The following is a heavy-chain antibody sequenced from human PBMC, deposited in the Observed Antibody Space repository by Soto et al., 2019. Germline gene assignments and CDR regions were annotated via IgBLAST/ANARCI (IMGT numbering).Heavy chain of an antibody. J-gene: IGHJ3*02. CDR2: IWYDGSNK. V-gene: IGHV3-33*01. CDR3: ARAGDSSVYAFDI. CDR1: GFTFSSYG. D-gene: IGHD3-22*01. Sequence: GGSLRLSCAASGFTFSSYGMHWVRQAPGKGLEWVAVIWYDGSNKYYADSVKGRFTISRDNSKNTLYLQMNSLRAEDTAVYYCARAGDSSVYAFDIWGQGTMVTVAS.